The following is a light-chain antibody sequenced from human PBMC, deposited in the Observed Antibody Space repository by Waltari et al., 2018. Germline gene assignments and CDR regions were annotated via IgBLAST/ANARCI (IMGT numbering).Light chain of an antibody. J-gene: IGLJ1*01. Sequence: SYVLTQPPSVSVAPGKTARITCGGNHIGSRSVHWYQQKPGQAPVLVICDDSDRPSGIPERFSGSNSGNTATLTISRVEAGDEADYYCQVWDRSSDYVFGTGTKVTVL. CDR3: QVWDRSSDYV. V-gene: IGLV3-21*04. CDR1: HIGSRS. CDR2: DDS.